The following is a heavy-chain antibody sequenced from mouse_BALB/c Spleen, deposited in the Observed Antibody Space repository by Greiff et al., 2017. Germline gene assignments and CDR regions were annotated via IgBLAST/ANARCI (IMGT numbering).Heavy chain of an antibody. J-gene: IGHJ2*01. CDR3: TRAITTVAYYFDY. CDR1: GFTFSSFG. D-gene: IGHD1-1*01. CDR2: ISSGGSYT. V-gene: IGHV5-6*01. Sequence: EVQGVESGGGLVQPGGSRKLSCAASGFTFSSFGMHWVRQAPEKRLEWVATISSGGSYTYYPDSVKGRFTISRDNAKNTLYLQMSSLKSEDTAMYYCTRAITTVAYYFDYWGQGTTLTVSS.